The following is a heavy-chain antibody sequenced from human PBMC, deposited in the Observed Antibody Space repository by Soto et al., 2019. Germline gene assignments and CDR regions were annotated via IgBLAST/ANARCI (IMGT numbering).Heavy chain of an antibody. J-gene: IGHJ3*02. Sequence: AGGSLRLSCAASGFTFSSYAMSWVRQAPGKGLEWVSAISGSGGSTYYADSVKGRFTISRDNSKNTLYLQMNSLRAEDTAVYYCAKAPSPAPSIIDAFDIWGQGTMVTVSS. CDR1: GFTFSSYA. D-gene: IGHD4-4*01. CDR3: AKAPSPAPSIIDAFDI. CDR2: ISGSGGST. V-gene: IGHV3-23*01.